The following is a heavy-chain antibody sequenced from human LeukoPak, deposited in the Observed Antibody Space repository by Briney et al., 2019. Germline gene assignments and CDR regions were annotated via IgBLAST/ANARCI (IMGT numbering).Heavy chain of an antibody. D-gene: IGHD6-19*01. Sequence: GGSLRLSCAASGFTFSNAWMSWVRQAPGKGLEWVAVISHEGSYQNYADSVKGRFTISRDNSKNRVFLQMNSLSAEDTGVYYCARTREQWQVLDYWGQGTLVTVSS. V-gene: IGHV3-30*03. CDR2: ISHEGSYQ. CDR3: ARTREQWQVLDY. J-gene: IGHJ4*02. CDR1: GFTFSNAW.